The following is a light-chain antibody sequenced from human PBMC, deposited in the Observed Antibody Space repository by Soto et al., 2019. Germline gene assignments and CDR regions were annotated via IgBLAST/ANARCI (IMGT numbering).Light chain of an antibody. CDR1: SSDVGGYNY. CDR3: SSFAGSNNLRM. J-gene: IGLJ3*02. V-gene: IGLV2-8*01. CDR2: EVS. Sequence: QSALTQPPSASGSPGQSVTISCTGTSSDVGGYNYVSWYQQHPGKAPKLMIYEVSKRPSGVPDRFSGSKSGNTASLTVSGLQAEDEDDYYCSSFAGSNNLRMFGGGTKLTVL.